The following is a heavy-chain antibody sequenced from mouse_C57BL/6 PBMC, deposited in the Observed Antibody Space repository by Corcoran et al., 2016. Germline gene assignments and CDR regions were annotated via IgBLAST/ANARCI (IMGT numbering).Heavy chain of an antibody. CDR3: ARGVAMDY. J-gene: IGHJ4*01. CDR1: GYTFTTYG. CDR2: INTYSGVP. V-gene: IGHV9-3*01. Sequence: QIQLVQSGPELKKPGETVKISCKASGYTFTTYGMSWVKQAPGKGLKWMGWINTYSGVPTYADDFKGRFAFSLETSASTAYLQINNLKNEETATYFCARGVAMDYWGQGTSVTVSS.